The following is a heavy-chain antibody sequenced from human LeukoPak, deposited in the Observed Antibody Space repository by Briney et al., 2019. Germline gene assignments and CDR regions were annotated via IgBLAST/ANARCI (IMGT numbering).Heavy chain of an antibody. V-gene: IGHV1-69*05. J-gene: IGHJ6*03. CDR1: GGTFSSYA. D-gene: IGHD6-13*01. CDR3: ATWGGYSSSWYPYYYYYMDV. Sequence: ASVKVSCKASGGTFSSYAISWVRQAPGQGLEWMGGIIPIFGTANYAQKFRGRVTITTDESTSTAYMELSSLRSEDTAVYYCATWGGYSSSWYPYYYYYMDVWGKGTTVTVSS. CDR2: IIPIFGTA.